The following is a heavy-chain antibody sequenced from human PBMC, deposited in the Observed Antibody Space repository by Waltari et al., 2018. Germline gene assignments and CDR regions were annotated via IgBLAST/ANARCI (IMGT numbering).Heavy chain of an antibody. D-gene: IGHD3-16*01. Sequence: QLQLQESGPGLVKPSETLSLTCTVSGGSISSSSYYWGWIRQPPGRGLEWIGSIYYSGSTYYNPSLKSRVTISVDTSKNQFSLKLSSVTAADTAVYYCARVLLGDYFDYWGQGTLVTVSS. CDR2: IYYSGST. J-gene: IGHJ4*02. CDR3: ARVLLGDYFDY. CDR1: GGSISSSSYY. V-gene: IGHV4-39*07.